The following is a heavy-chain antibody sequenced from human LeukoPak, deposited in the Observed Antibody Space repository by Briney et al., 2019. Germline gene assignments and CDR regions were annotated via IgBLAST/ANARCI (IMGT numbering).Heavy chain of an antibody. CDR1: GFTVSSSY. Sequence: GGSLRLSCAASGFTVSSSYMSWVRQAPGKGLEWVSVIYSGDNTYYADSVKGRFTISRDSSENTLYLQMNSLRAEDTAVYYCARGNYYFDYWGQGTLVAVSS. V-gene: IGHV3-53*01. CDR2: IYSGDNT. CDR3: ARGNYYFDY. D-gene: IGHD3-10*01. J-gene: IGHJ4*02.